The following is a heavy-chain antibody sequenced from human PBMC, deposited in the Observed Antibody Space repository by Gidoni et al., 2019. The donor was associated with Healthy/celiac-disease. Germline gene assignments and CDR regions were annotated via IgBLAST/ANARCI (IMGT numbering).Heavy chain of an antibody. CDR2: IYHSGST. D-gene: IGHD3-16*01. V-gene: IGHV4-38-2*01. J-gene: IGHJ4*02. Sequence: QVQLQESGPGLVKPSETLSLTCAVSGYSISSGYYWGWIRQPPGKVLEWIGTIYHSGSTYYNPSLKSRVTISVDTSKNQFSLKLSSVTAADTAVYYCARRGGSSPFDYWGQGTLVTVSS. CDR1: GYSISSGYY. CDR3: ARRGGSSPFDY.